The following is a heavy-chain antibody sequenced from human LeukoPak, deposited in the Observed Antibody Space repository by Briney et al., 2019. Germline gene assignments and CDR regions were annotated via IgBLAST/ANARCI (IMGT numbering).Heavy chain of an antibody. CDR3: ARVRSGYDLNYFDY. CDR2: INPSGGST. CDR1: GGTFSSYA. J-gene: IGHJ4*02. Sequence: ASVTVSCKASGGTFSSYAISWVRQAPGQGLEWMGIINPSGGSTSYAQKFQGRVTMTRDMSTSTVYMELSSLRSEDTAVYYCARVRSGYDLNYFDYWGQGTLVTVSS. V-gene: IGHV1-46*01. D-gene: IGHD5-12*01.